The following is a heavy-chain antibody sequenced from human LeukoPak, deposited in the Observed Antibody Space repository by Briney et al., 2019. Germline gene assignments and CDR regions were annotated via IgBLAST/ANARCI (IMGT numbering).Heavy chain of an antibody. J-gene: IGHJ4*02. D-gene: IGHD6-13*01. Sequence: PGRSLRLSCAVSGFTFGDYAMHWIRQAPGKGLGWVSGIGWNSGTLGYADSVKGRFTISRDNAKNFLYLQMNSLRAEDTALYYCAKDRYSSNWYYFDYWGQGTLVTVSS. V-gene: IGHV3-9*01. CDR3: AKDRYSSNWYYFDY. CDR2: IGWNSGTL. CDR1: GFTFGDYA.